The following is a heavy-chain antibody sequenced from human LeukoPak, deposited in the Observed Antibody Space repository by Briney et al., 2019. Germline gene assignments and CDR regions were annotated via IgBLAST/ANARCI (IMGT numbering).Heavy chain of an antibody. J-gene: IGHJ5*02. Sequence: ASVKVSCKASGYTFTSYGISWVRQAPGQGLEWMGWISAYNGNTNYAQKLQGRVTMTTDTSTSTAYMELRSLRSDDTAVYYCERVGVLRYFDCSMRGNWFDPWGQGTLVTVSS. D-gene: IGHD3-9*01. V-gene: IGHV1-18*01. CDR3: ERVGVLRYFDCSMRGNWFDP. CDR2: ISAYNGNT. CDR1: GYTFTSYG.